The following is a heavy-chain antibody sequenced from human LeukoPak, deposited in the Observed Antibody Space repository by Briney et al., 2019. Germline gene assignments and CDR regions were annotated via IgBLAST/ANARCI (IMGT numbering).Heavy chain of an antibody. D-gene: IGHD3-10*01. Sequence: ASVKVSCKASGYTFTSYGISWVRQAPGRGLEWMGWISAYNGNTNYAQKLQGRVTMTTDTSTSTAYMELRSLRSDDTAVYYCARDRVLLWFGELLSWGQGTLVTVSS. CDR3: ARDRVLLWFGELLS. J-gene: IGHJ4*02. V-gene: IGHV1-18*01. CDR2: ISAYNGNT. CDR1: GYTFTSYG.